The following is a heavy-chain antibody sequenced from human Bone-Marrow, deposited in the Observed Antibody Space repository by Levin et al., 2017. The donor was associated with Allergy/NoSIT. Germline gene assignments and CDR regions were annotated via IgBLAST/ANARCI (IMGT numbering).Heavy chain of an antibody. J-gene: IGHJ4*02. CDR3: ARIPSYCASTNCYTGDY. CDR1: GFSLSTTGMC. Sequence: VSGPTLVKPTQTLTLTCTFSGFSLSTTGMCVTWIRQPPGKALEWLARIDWDDDEFYSTSLKTRLSISKDTSKNQVVLTMTNVDPVDTATYYCARIPSYCASTNCYTGDYWGQGILVTVSS. CDR2: IDWDDDE. D-gene: IGHD2-2*01. V-gene: IGHV2-70*17.